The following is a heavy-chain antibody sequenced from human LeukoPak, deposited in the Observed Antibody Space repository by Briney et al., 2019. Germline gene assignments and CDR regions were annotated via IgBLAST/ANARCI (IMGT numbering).Heavy chain of an antibody. D-gene: IGHD3-16*01. CDR2: IIPIFGTA. CDR1: GGTFSSYA. Sequence: SVKVSCKASGGTFSSYAISWVRQAPGQGLEWMGGIIPIFGTANYAQKFQGRVTITADESTSTAYMELSSPRSEDTAVYYCARPYVTDPHHAFDIWGQGTMVTVSS. J-gene: IGHJ3*02. V-gene: IGHV1-69*01. CDR3: ARPYVTDPHHAFDI.